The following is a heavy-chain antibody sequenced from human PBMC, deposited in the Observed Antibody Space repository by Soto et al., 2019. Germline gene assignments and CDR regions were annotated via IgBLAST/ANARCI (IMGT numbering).Heavy chain of an antibody. CDR2: ISSSSSYI. CDR1: GFTFSSYS. Sequence: PGGSLRLSCAASGFTFSSYSMNWVRQAPGKGLEWVSSISSSSSYIYYADSVKGRFTISRDNAKNSLYLQMNSLRAEDTAVYYGAKDNQQQLVPTAYWGKGTLVPVSS. CDR3: AKDNQQQLVPTAY. J-gene: IGHJ4*02. V-gene: IGHV3-21*01. D-gene: IGHD6-13*01.